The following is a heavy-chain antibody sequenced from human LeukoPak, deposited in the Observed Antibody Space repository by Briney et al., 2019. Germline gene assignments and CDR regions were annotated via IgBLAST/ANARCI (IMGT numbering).Heavy chain of an antibody. V-gene: IGHV1-2*02. CDR3: ARALGLVKNWFDP. CDR2: INPNSGGT. D-gene: IGHD3/OR15-3a*01. Sequence: ASVKVSCKASGYTFTGYYMHWVRQAPGQGLEWVGWINPNSGGTNYAQKFQGRVTMTRDTSISTAYMELSRLRSDDTAVYYCARALGLVKNWFDPWGQGTLDTVSS. J-gene: IGHJ5*02. CDR1: GYTFTGYY.